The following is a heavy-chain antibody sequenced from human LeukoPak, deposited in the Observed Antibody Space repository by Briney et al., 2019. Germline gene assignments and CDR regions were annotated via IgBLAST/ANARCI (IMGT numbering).Heavy chain of an antibody. CDR2: IYYSGST. CDR1: GGSISSYY. J-gene: IGHJ4*02. V-gene: IGHV4-59*01. D-gene: IGHD2-2*01. CDR3: ARDLPYCSSTSCCVR. Sequence: PSETLSLTCTVSGGSISSYYWSWIRQPPGKGLEWIGYIYYSGSTNYNPSLKSRVTISVDTSKNQFSLKLSSVTAADTAVYYCARDLPYCSSTSCCVRWGQGTLVTVSS.